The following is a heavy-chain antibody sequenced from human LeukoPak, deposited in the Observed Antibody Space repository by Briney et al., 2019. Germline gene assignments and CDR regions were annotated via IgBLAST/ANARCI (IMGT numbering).Heavy chain of an antibody. J-gene: IGHJ4*02. CDR3: ARGGGYASPIGY. Sequence: GGSLRLSCAASGFTLSTYWISWVRQAPGKGLEWVANIKQDGSEKYYVDSVKGRFTISRDNAKNAVYLQMNSLRAEDTAVYYCARGGGYASPIGYWGQGALVTVSS. V-gene: IGHV3-7*01. D-gene: IGHD5-12*01. CDR2: IKQDGSEK. CDR1: GFTLSTYW.